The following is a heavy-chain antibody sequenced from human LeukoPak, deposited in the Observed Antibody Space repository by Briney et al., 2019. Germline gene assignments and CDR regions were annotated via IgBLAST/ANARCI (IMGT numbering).Heavy chain of an antibody. CDR1: ADSISSYY. D-gene: IGHD2/OR15-2a*01. V-gene: IGHV4-59*01. CDR3: ARVVWGIFYDNYYYMDV. CDR2: IYYSGST. Sequence: ASETLSLTCTVSADSISSYYWTWIRQPPGKGLEWIGFIYYSGSTNYNPSLKSRVTISVDTSKSQFSLKLSSVTAADTAVYYCARVVWGIFYDNYYYMDVWGKGTTVIVSS. J-gene: IGHJ6*03.